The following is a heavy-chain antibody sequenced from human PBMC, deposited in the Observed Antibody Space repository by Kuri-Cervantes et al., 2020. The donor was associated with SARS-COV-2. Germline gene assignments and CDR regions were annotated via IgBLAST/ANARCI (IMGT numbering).Heavy chain of an antibody. V-gene: IGHV1-8*03. CDR2: MNPNSGNT. CDR3: ARASLSGWYPPDY. Sequence: SVKVSCKASGYTFTSYDINWVRQATGQGLEWMGWMNPNSGNTGYAQKFQGRVTITRNTSISTAYMELSSLRSEDTAVYYCARASLSGWYPPDYWGQGTLVTVSS. D-gene: IGHD6-19*01. J-gene: IGHJ4*02. CDR1: GYTFTSYD.